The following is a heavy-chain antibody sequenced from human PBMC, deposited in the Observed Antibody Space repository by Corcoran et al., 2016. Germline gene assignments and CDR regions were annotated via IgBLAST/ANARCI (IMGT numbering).Heavy chain of an antibody. Sequence: EAQVVESGGGVAKPGGSLSLSCAAAGFFSRKEWMMWARQAEGKGLVWVANIKTDGSEKNDVDSVKGRFTISRANGKNSALLQMNSLRVEDTAVYYCARGGARDAWFDPGGQGTLVTVSS. V-gene: IGHV3-7*03. CDR2: IKTDGSEK. CDR3: ARGGARDAWFDP. J-gene: IGHJ5*02. CDR1: GFFSRKEW.